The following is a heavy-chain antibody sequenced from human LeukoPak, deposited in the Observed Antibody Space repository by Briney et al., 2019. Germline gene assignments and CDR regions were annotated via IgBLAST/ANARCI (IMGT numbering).Heavy chain of an antibody. D-gene: IGHD3-9*01. CDR3: ARGGRSTYFDWSPDY. J-gene: IGHJ4*02. CDR1: GFTFSSYA. V-gene: IGHV3-30-3*01. Sequence: GGSLRLSCAASGFTFSSYAMHWVRQAPGKGLEWVAVISYDGSNKYYADSVKGRFTISRDNSRNSLYLQMNSLRAEDTAVYYCARGGRSTYFDWSPDYWGQGTLVTVSS. CDR2: ISYDGSNK.